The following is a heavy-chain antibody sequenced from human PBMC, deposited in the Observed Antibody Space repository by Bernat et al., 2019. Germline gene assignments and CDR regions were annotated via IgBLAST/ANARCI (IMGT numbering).Heavy chain of an antibody. V-gene: IGHV6-1*01. Sequence: QVQLQQSGPGLVKPSQTLSLTCAISGDSVSSNSAAWNWIRQSPSRGLEWLGRTYYRSKWYNDYAVSVKIQMTINPNTSKNQFSLQLNSVTPEDTAVYYCARDRGSEHPRDYYCYGMDVWGQGTTVTVSS. J-gene: IGHJ6*02. CDR1: GDSVSSNSAA. D-gene: IGHD5-12*01. CDR3: ARDRGSEHPRDYYCYGMDV. CDR2: TYYRSKWYN.